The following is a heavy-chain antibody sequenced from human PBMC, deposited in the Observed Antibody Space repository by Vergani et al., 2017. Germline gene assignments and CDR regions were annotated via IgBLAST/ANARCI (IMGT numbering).Heavy chain of an antibody. CDR1: GFTFSGFW. J-gene: IGHJ4*02. V-gene: IGHV3-7*01. CDR3: ARDGRIDAEGTELDY. CDR2: IKQDGSER. D-gene: IGHD1-14*01. Sequence: EVELVESGGGLVQPGGSLRLSCVASGFTFSGFWMNWVRQAPGKGLEWVAIIKQDGSERLYVDPVKGRFTVSRDNAKNMMYLQLNSLRDEDTAVYYCARDGRIDAEGTELDYWGQGTLVTVSS.